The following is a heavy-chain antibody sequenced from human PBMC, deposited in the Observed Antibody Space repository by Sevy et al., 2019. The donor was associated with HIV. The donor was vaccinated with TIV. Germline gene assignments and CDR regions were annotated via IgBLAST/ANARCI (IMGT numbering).Heavy chain of an antibody. D-gene: IGHD3-10*01. CDR3: ARVTVRGFDY. J-gene: IGHJ4*02. V-gene: IGHV3-53*01. CDR2: LYSGGST. CDR1: GFTVSSNY. Sequence: GGSLRLSCTASGFTVSSNYMSWVRQAPGKGLEWVSVLYSGGSTYYADSVKGRFTISRDNSKNTLYLQMNSLRAEDMAVYYCARVTVRGFDYWGQGTLVTVSS.